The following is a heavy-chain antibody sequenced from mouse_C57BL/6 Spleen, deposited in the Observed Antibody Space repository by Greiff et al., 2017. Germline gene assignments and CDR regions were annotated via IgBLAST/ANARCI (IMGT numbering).Heavy chain of an antibody. Sequence: QVQLQQSGAELARPGASVKLSCKASGYTFTSYGISWVKQRTGQGLEWIGVIYPRSGNTYYNEKFKGKATLTADKSSSTAYMGLRSLTSEDSAVYFCAGIYYGHDGGGFAYWGQGTLVTVSA. V-gene: IGHV1-81*01. CDR3: AGIYYGHDGGGFAY. CDR2: IYPRSGNT. J-gene: IGHJ3*01. D-gene: IGHD2-2*01. CDR1: GYTFTSYG.